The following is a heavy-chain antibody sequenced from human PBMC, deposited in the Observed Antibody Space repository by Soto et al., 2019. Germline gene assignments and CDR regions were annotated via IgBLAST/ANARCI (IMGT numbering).Heavy chain of an antibody. CDR3: ARVVPAAILQLWLYYYYYGMDV. Sequence: ASVKVSCKASGYTFTSYDINWVRQATGQGLEWMGWMNPNSGNTGYAQKFQGRVTMTRNTSISTAYMELSSLRSEDTAVYYCARVVPAAILQLWLYYYYYGMDVWGQGTTVTVSS. J-gene: IGHJ6*02. D-gene: IGHD2-2*02. CDR1: GYTFTSYD. CDR2: MNPNSGNT. V-gene: IGHV1-8*01.